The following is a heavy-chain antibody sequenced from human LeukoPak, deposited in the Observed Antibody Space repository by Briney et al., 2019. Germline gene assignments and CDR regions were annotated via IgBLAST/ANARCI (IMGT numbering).Heavy chain of an antibody. J-gene: IGHJ4*02. CDR2: INSDGSST. Sequence: PGGSLRLSCAASGFTFSSYWMHWVRQAPGKGLVWVSRINSDGSSTSYADSVKGRFTNSRDNAKNTLYLQMNSLRAEDTAVYYCASHCSSTSCYDSRDYWGQGTLVTVSS. CDR1: GFTFSSYW. D-gene: IGHD2-2*01. CDR3: ASHCSSTSCYDSRDY. V-gene: IGHV3-74*01.